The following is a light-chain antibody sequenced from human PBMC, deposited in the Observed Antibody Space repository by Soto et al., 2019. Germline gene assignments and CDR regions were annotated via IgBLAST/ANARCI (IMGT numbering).Light chain of an antibody. CDR1: QSVSSN. J-gene: IGKJ1*01. Sequence: EIVMTQSPATLSVSPGERATLSCRASQSVSSNLAWYQQKPGQAPRLLIYGASTRATGIPARFSGSGSGTEFTLTISSLQSEDFSVYYCQQYNNCPLSFGQGTKVEIK. V-gene: IGKV3D-15*01. CDR3: QQYNNCPLS. CDR2: GAS.